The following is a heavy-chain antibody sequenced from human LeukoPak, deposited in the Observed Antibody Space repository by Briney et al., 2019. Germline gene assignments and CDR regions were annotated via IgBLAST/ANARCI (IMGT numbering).Heavy chain of an antibody. J-gene: IGHJ3*02. D-gene: IGHD6-13*01. CDR1: GFTFSSYA. CDR3: AKGRSSSWYLDAFDI. CDR2: ISGSGGST. V-gene: IGHV3-23*01. Sequence: GGSLRLSCAASGFTFSSYAMSWVRQAPGKGLEWVSVISGSGGSTYYADSVKGRFTISRDSSKNTLYLEMNSLRAEDRAVYYCAKGRSSSWYLDAFDIWGQGTMVTVSS.